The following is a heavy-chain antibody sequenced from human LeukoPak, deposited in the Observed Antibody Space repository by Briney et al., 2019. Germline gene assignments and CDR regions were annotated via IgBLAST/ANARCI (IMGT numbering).Heavy chain of an antibody. J-gene: IGHJ3*02. D-gene: IGHD3-22*01. CDR1: GFTFSSYW. CDR2: IKQDGSEK. CDR3: ARDTYYYDSSGYSGPRDAFDI. Sequence: GSLRLSCAASGFTFSSYWMSWVRQAPGKGLEWVANIKQDGSEKYYVDSVKGRFTISRDNAKNSLYLQMNSLRAEDTAVYYCARDTYYYDSSGYSGPRDAFDIWGQGTMVTVSS. V-gene: IGHV3-7*01.